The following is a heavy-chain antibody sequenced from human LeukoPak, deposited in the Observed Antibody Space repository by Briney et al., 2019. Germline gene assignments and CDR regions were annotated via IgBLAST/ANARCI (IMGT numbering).Heavy chain of an antibody. CDR2: INPNSGDT. CDR1: GYTFTGYY. Sequence: ASVKVSCKASGYTFTGYYMHWVRQAPGQGLEWMGWINPNSGDTNYAQKFQGRVTMTRDTSISTAYMDLSSLRSEDTAVYYCARGLAKGPGYSYGRGPYYFDYWGQGTLVTVSS. V-gene: IGHV1-2*02. D-gene: IGHD5-18*01. CDR3: ARGLAKGPGYSYGRGPYYFDY. J-gene: IGHJ4*02.